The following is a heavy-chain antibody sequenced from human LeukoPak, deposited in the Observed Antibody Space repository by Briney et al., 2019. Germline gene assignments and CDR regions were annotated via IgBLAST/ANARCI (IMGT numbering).Heavy chain of an antibody. CDR2: IYYSGST. J-gene: IGHJ3*02. V-gene: IGHV4-39*01. D-gene: IGHD2-2*01. CDR3: ARNYQLHIRAFDI. CDR1: GGSISSSSYY. Sequence: PSETLSLTCTVSGGSISSSSYYWGWIRQPPGKGLEWIGSIYYSGSTYYNPSLKSRVTISVDTSKNQFSLKLSSVTAADTAVYYCARNYQLHIRAFDIWGQGTMVTVSS.